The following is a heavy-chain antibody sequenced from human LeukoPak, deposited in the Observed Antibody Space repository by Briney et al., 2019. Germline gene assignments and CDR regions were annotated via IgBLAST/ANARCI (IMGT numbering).Heavy chain of an antibody. CDR3: ARGFNWAFDS. D-gene: IGHD1-1*01. CDR2: ISSSSSTI. CDR1: GFTFSSYS. V-gene: IGHV3-48*01. J-gene: IGHJ5*01. Sequence: GGSLRLSCAASGFTFSSYSMNWVRQAPGKGREGVSYISSSSSTIYYADSVKGRFTISRDNAKNSLYLQMNSLRAEDTAVYYCARGFNWAFDSWGQGTLVTVSS.